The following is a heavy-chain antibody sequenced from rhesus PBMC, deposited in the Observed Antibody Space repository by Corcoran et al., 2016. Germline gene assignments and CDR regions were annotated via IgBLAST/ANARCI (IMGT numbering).Heavy chain of an antibody. CDR3: AREGFSGYSYAFDF. D-gene: IGHD5-24*01. Sequence: QVQLQESGPGLVKPSETLSLTCAVSGYSIRSNYWSWIRHPLGKGLEWIGYIYGSSGTTYSNPSLMSRVTMSTATSKNQFSLKRSSVAAADTAVYYCAREGFSGYSYAFDFWGQGLRVTVSP. CDR1: GYSIRSNY. J-gene: IGHJ3*01. V-gene: IGHV4-147*01. CDR2: IYGSSGTT.